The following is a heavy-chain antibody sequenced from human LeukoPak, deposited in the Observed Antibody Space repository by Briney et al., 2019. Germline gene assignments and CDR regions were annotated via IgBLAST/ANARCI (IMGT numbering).Heavy chain of an antibody. CDR1: GLSVSSNF. Sequence: GGSLRLSCAASGLSVSSNFMSWVRQAPGKGLECVSVIYSGGDTYYADSVRGRFTISRDKSKNTLYLQMDSLRVEDTAVYYCASNAPKTGDFFYWGQGTLVSVSS. D-gene: IGHD7-27*01. CDR2: IYSGGDT. J-gene: IGHJ4*02. CDR3: ASNAPKTGDFFY. V-gene: IGHV3-66*01.